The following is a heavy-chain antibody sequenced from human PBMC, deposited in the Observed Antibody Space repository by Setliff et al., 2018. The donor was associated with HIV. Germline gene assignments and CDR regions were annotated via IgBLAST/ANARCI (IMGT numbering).Heavy chain of an antibody. D-gene: IGHD3-16*01. CDR3: ARDAKGGIDY. V-gene: IGHV3-21*01. J-gene: IGHJ4*02. CDR2: ISTNNKYI. Sequence: GGSLRLSCSASGFTSSTYTLNWVRQAPGKGLEWVSSISTNNKYIHYADSVKGRFTISRDNSKNTLYLQMNSLRVEDTATYYCARDAKGGIDYWGQGTLVTVSS. CDR1: GFTSSTYT.